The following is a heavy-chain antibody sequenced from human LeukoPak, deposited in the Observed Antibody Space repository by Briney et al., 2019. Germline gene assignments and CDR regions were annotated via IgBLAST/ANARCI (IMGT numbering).Heavy chain of an antibody. CDR2: IYSGGNT. Sequence: GGSLRLSCAASGFTVSNNYMSWVRQAPGKGLEWVSVIYSGGNTYYADSVKGRFTVSRDNSKNTLYLQMNSLRAEDTAAYYCVRDSGYGYFDYWGQGTLVTVSS. CDR3: VRDSGYGYFDY. J-gene: IGHJ4*02. V-gene: IGHV3-53*01. D-gene: IGHD5-12*01. CDR1: GFTVSNNY.